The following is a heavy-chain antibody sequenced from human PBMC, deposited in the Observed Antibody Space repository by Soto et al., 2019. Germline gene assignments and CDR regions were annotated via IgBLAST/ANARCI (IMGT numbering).Heavy chain of an antibody. Sequence: QVQLVQSGAEVKKPGASVKVSCKASGYTFTSYYMHWVRQAPGQGLEWMGIINPSGGSTSYAQKFQGRVTMTRDTSTSTVYMELSSLRSEDTAVYYCARDLRAARPGDGMDVWGQGTTVTVSS. V-gene: IGHV1-46*01. CDR2: INPSGGST. J-gene: IGHJ6*02. CDR1: GYTFTSYY. D-gene: IGHD6-6*01. CDR3: ARDLRAARPGDGMDV.